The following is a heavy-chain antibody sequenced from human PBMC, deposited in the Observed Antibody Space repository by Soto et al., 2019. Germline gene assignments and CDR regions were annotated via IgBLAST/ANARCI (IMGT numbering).Heavy chain of an antibody. D-gene: IGHD6-13*01. CDR3: TTGPLTSSRFYGMDV. J-gene: IGHJ6*02. CDR2: FDPDHDIT. Sequence: ASVKVSCKVSGYSLNELSVHWVRQAPGKGLEWMGGFDPDHDITTYAQSFQGRLTLTEDTSTETAYMELTSLRSEDTAVYYCTTGPLTSSRFYGMDVWGQGTTVTVSS. V-gene: IGHV1-24*01. CDR1: GYSLNELS.